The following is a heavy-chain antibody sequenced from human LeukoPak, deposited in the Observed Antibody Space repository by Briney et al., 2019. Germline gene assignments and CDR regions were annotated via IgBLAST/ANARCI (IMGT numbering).Heavy chain of an antibody. CDR1: GGSISSYY. V-gene: IGHV4-59*01. CDR2: IYYSGST. D-gene: IGHD6-19*01. CDR3: ARGRGSGWYYNWFDP. Sequence: SETLSLTRTVSGGSISSYYWSWIRQPPGKGLEWIGYIYYSGSTNYNPSLKSRVTISVDTSKNQFSLKLSSVTAADTAVYYCARGRGSGWYYNWFDPWGQGTLVTVSS. J-gene: IGHJ5*02.